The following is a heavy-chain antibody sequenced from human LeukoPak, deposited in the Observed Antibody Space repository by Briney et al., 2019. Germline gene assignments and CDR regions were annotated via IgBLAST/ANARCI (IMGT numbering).Heavy chain of an antibody. CDR2: ISYDGSNK. CDR1: GFTFSSYA. CDR3: ARVEAVAGLPLN. Sequence: GGSLRLSCSASGFTFSSYAMHWVRQAPGKGLEWVAVISYDGSNKYYADSVKGRFTISRDNSKNTLYLQMNSLRAEDTAVYYCARVEAVAGLPLNWGQGTLVTVSS. V-gene: IGHV3-30-3*01. D-gene: IGHD6-19*01. J-gene: IGHJ4*02.